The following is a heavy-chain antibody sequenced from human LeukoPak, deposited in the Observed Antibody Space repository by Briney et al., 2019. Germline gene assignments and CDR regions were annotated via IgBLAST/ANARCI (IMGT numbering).Heavy chain of an antibody. Sequence: SETLSLTCTVSGGFISSSSYYWGWIRQPPGKGLEWLGSIYYSGSTYYNPSLKSRVTISVDTSKNQFSLKLSSVTSADTDVYYCARLAYGDKPHALGPNDYWGQGTLVTVSS. D-gene: IGHD4-17*01. V-gene: IGHV4-39*01. CDR2: IYYSGST. CDR1: GGFISSSSYY. J-gene: IGHJ4*02. CDR3: ARLAYGDKPHALGPNDY.